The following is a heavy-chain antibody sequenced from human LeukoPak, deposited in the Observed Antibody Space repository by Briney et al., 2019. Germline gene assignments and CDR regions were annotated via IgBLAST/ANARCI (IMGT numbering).Heavy chain of an antibody. CDR1: GFTFGDYA. V-gene: IGHV3-49*04. D-gene: IGHD2-2*02. CDR3: ARVVPAAIRDFDY. Sequence: GGSLRLSCTASGFTFGDYAMSWVRQAPGKGLEWVGFIRSKAYGGTTEYAASVKGRFTISRDDSKSIAYLQMNSLRAEDTAVYYCARVVPAAIRDFDYWGQGTLVTVSS. J-gene: IGHJ4*02. CDR2: IRSKAYGGTT.